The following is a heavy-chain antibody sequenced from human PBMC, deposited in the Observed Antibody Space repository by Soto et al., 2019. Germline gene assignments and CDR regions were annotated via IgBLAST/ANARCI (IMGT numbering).Heavy chain of an antibody. CDR2: INAGNGNT. V-gene: IGHV1-3*01. Sequence: GASVKVSCKASGYTFTSYGISWVRQAPGQGLEWMGWINAGNGNTKYSQKFQGRVTITRDTSASTAYMELSSLRSEDTAVYYCARDPSMVRMGAFDIWGQGTMVTVSS. D-gene: IGHD3-10*01. CDR1: GYTFTSYG. J-gene: IGHJ3*02. CDR3: ARDPSMVRMGAFDI.